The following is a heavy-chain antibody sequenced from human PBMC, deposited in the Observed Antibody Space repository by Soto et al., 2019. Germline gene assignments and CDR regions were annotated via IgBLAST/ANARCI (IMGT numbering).Heavy chain of an antibody. CDR1: GFTFSSYA. V-gene: IGHV3-30-3*01. CDR3: ARTMIVVVINKWFDQ. D-gene: IGHD3-22*01. Sequence: GVSLRLSCAASGFTFSSYAMHWVRQAPGKGLEWVAVISYDGSNKYYADSVKGRFTISRDNSKNTLYLQMNSLRAEDTAVYYCARTMIVVVINKWFDQSGERTLV. CDR2: ISYDGSNK. J-gene: IGHJ5*02.